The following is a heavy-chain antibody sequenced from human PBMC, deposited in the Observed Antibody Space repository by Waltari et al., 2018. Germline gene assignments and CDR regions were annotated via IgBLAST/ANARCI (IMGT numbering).Heavy chain of an antibody. Sequence: EEQLLQSGGKLVQPGGSLRLPCPASGFPFRSYPMGWVRQAPGKGMERVSSINKNGGETNYAESVKGRFTISRDNSQNTLFLQLSSLRADDTATYYCAKDPVGVRGMRTFDSWGQGTLVTVAS. D-gene: IGHD3-10*01. J-gene: IGHJ4*02. CDR2: INKNGGET. V-gene: IGHV3-23*01. CDR3: AKDPVGVRGMRTFDS. CDR1: GFPFRSYP.